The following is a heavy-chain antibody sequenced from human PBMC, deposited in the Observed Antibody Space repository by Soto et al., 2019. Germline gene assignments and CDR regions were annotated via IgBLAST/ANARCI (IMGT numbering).Heavy chain of an antibody. D-gene: IGHD2-15*01. J-gene: IGHJ4*02. Sequence: ETLSLTCTVSGGSIISGYWSWIRQPPGKGLEWIGYISYSGNTNYNPSLKSRVTMSVDTPKNQFSLRLSSVTTADTAVYYCAGLRRYAGSPIAYWGQGTLVTVSS. CDR2: ISYSGNT. CDR1: GGSIISGY. V-gene: IGHV4-59*01. CDR3: AGLRRYAGSPIAY.